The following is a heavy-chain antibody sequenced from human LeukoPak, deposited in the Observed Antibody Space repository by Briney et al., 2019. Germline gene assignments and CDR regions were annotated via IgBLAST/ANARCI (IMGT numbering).Heavy chain of an antibody. CDR3: VRGELTQQLVRTHSYYFDY. J-gene: IGHJ4*02. D-gene: IGHD6-13*01. Sequence: SQTLSLTCAISGDSVSSNSAAWNWIRQSPSRGLEWLGRTYYRSKWYNDYAVSVKSRITINPDTSKNQFSLQLNSVTPEDTAVYYCVRGELTQQLVRTHSYYFDYWGQGTLVTVSS. V-gene: IGHV6-1*01. CDR1: GDSVSSNSAA. CDR2: TYYRSKWYN.